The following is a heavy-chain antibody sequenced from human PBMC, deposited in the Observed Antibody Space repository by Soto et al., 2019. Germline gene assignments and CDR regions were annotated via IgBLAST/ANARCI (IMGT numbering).Heavy chain of an antibody. CDR1: DITLSSSVDY. CDR3: ARLNAGTTYYYYGMDV. V-gene: IGHV4-39*01. J-gene: IGHJ6*02. D-gene: IGHD1-7*01. CDR2: IYYSGST. Sequence: SHTLSHTYTVSDITLSSSVDYRTLILQYPGKGLEWIGSIYYSGSTYYNPSLKSRVTISVDTSKNQFSLKLSSVTAADTALYYCARLNAGTTYYYYGMDVWGQGT.